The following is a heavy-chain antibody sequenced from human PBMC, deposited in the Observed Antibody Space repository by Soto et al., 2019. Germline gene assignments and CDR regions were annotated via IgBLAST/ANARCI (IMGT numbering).Heavy chain of an antibody. Sequence: SVKVSGKASGGTFSSYAIIWVRQAPGQGLEWMGGIIPTFGTANYAQKFQGRVTITADESTSTAYMELSSLRSEDTAVYYCARDPARPAGLGIAVACTGRLYYGMDVWGQGTTVTVSS. CDR1: GGTFSSYA. D-gene: IGHD6-19*01. J-gene: IGHJ6*02. V-gene: IGHV1-69*13. CDR2: IIPTFGTA. CDR3: ARDPARPAGLGIAVACTGRLYYGMDV.